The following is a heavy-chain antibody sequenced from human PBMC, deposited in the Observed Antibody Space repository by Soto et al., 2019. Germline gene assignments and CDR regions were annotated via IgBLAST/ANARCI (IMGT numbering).Heavy chain of an antibody. Sequence: EVQLLESGGGLVQPGGSLRLSCAASGFTFSSSVMSWVRQAPGKGLEWVSTISGSGDNTYYADSVKGRFTISRDNSKNTLYLQMNSLRAEDTAVYYCAKRRLVTTIDYWGQGTLVTVSS. V-gene: IGHV3-23*01. CDR1: GFTFSSSV. J-gene: IGHJ4*02. D-gene: IGHD3-22*01. CDR2: ISGSGDNT. CDR3: AKRRLVTTIDY.